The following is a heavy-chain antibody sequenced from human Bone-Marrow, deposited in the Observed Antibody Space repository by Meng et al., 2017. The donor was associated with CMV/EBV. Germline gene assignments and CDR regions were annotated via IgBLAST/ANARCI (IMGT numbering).Heavy chain of an antibody. CDR1: GFTVSSNY. V-gene: IGHV3-53*01. CDR3: ARPSSREGY. Sequence: GESLKISCAASGFTVSSNYMSWVRQAPGKGLEWVSVIYSGGSTYYADSVKGRFTISRDNSKNTLYLQMNSLRAEDTAVYYCARPSSREGYWGQGTLVTVSS. CDR2: IYSGGST. D-gene: IGHD6-13*01. J-gene: IGHJ4*02.